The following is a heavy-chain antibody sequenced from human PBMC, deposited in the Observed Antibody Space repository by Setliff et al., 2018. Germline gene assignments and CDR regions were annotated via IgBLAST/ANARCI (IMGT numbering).Heavy chain of an antibody. J-gene: IGHJ3*01. V-gene: IGHV4-38-2*02. D-gene: IGHD6-19*01. CDR1: DCSLAKCYY. Sequence: SETLSLTCSFSDCSLAKCYYWGWIRQAPGKGLEWIGSVYHDGRANYSPSLKRRLIISVDTSNNQFSLKLDSVTAADTAMYFCATVGSPVAGDDAFDVWGQGTMVTVSS. CDR2: VYHDGRA. CDR3: ATVGSPVAGDDAFDV.